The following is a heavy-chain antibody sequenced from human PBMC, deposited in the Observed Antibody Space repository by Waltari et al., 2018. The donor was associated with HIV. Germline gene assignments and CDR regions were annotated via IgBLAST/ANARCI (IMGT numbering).Heavy chain of an antibody. D-gene: IGHD3-3*01. V-gene: IGHV4-34*01. CDR1: GGSFSGYY. CDR3: ARGRDFWSGYYLNDDAFDI. CDR2: INHSGST. J-gene: IGHJ3*02. Sequence: QVQLQQWGAGLLKPSETLSLTCAVYGGSFSGYYWSWIRQPPGQGLEWIGEINHSGSTNYNPSLKSRVTISVDTSKNQFSLKLSSVTAADTAVYYCARGRDFWSGYYLNDDAFDIWGQGTMVTVSS.